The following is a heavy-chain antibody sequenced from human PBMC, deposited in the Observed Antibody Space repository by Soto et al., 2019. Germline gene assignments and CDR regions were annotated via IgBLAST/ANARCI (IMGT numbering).Heavy chain of an antibody. J-gene: IGHJ4*02. D-gene: IGHD3-22*01. V-gene: IGHV1-3*01. CDR3: AREGHYYDSSGCDY. Sequence: ASVKVSCKASGYTFTSYAMHWVRQAPGQRLEWMGWINAGNGNTKYSQKFQGRVTNNRDTSASTAYMELSSLRSEDTAVYYCAREGHYYDSSGCDYWGQGTLVTVSS. CDR1: GYTFTSYA. CDR2: INAGNGNT.